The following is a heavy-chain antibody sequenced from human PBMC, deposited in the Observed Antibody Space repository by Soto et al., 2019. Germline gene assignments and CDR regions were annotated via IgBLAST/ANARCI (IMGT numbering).Heavy chain of an antibody. CDR1: GFTFSSYS. J-gene: IGHJ4*02. V-gene: IGHV3-21*01. CDR2: ISSSSSYI. D-gene: IGHD3-16*02. CDR3: ARESPYDYVWGSDRPFYY. Sequence: EVQLVESGGGLVKPGGSLRLSGAASGFTFSSYSMNWVRQAPGKGLEWVSSISSSSSYIYYADSVKGRFTISRDNAKNSPYLQMNSLRAEDTAVYYCARESPYDYVWGSDRPFYYWGQGTLVTVSS.